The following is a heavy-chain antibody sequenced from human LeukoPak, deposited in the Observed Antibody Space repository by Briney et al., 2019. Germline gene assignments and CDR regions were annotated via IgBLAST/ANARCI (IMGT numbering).Heavy chain of an antibody. J-gene: IGHJ4*02. CDR1: GGSFSGYY. D-gene: IGHD1-26*01. V-gene: IGHV4-34*01. CDR2: INHSGST. Sequence: SETLSLTCTVSGGSFSGYYWSWIRQPPGKGLEWIGEINHSGSTNYNSSLKSRVTISVDTSKNQFSLKLSSVTAADTAVYYCARWEGGSYYDFDFWGQGTLVTVSS. CDR3: ARWEGGSYYDFDF.